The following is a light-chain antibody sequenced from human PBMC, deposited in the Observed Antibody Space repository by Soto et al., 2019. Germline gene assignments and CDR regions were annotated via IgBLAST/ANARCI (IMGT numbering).Light chain of an antibody. J-gene: IGKJ1*01. V-gene: IGKV3-15*01. Sequence: EIVMTQSPATLSVSPGERATLSCRASQSVSSNLAWYQQKPGQAPRLLIYGASTMATGIQARFSGSGSGTEFTLTISSLQSEDFAVYYCQQYNSWPTFGQGTKVEIK. CDR3: QQYNSWPT. CDR2: GAS. CDR1: QSVSSN.